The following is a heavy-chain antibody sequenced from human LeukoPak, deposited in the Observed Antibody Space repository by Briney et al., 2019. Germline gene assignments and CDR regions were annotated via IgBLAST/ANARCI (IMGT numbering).Heavy chain of an antibody. D-gene: IGHD3-3*01. Sequence: TLSLTCTVSGGSISSYYWSWIRQPAGKGLEWIGRIYITVSTNYNPSLKSRVTISLDKSKNQFSLKLSSVTAADTAVYYCARESWGTIFGVVITSTEFDPWGQGTLVTVSS. CDR2: IYITVST. J-gene: IGHJ5*02. CDR3: ARESWGTIFGVVITSTEFDP. V-gene: IGHV4-4*07. CDR1: GGSISSYY.